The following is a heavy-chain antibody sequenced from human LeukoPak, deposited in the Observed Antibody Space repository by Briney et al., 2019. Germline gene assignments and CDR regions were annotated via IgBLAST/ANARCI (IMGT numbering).Heavy chain of an antibody. D-gene: IGHD3-10*01. CDR2: ISSSSSTI. CDR1: GFTFSSYA. Sequence: GGSLRLSCAASGFTFSSYAMHWVRQAPGKGLEWVSYISSSSSTIYYADSVKGRFTISRDNAKNSLYLQMNSLRDEDTAVYYCARDQYYYGSGSYYNPLDYWGQGTLVTVSS. J-gene: IGHJ4*02. CDR3: ARDQYYYGSGSYYNPLDY. V-gene: IGHV3-48*02.